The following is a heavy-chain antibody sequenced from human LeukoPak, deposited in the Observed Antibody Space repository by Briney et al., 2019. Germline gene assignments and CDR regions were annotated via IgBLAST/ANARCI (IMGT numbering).Heavy chain of an antibody. J-gene: IGHJ4*02. CDR1: GFTFSDYG. Sequence: GGSLKLSCATSGFTFSDYGMHWVRQAPGKGLEWVAFILYDGTNAYYAASVKGRFTISRDNSKNTLFLEMKSLRGEDTAIYYCAKDPLRFSEWFDYLDSWGQGTLVTVSS. CDR2: ILYDGTNA. V-gene: IGHV3-30*02. CDR3: AKDPLRFSEWFDYLDS. D-gene: IGHD3-3*01.